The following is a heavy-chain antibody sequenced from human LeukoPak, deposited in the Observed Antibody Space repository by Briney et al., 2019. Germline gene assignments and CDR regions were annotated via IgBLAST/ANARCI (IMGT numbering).Heavy chain of an antibody. Sequence: GPLRLSCAASGFTFSSYSMNWVRQAPGKGLEWVSSISSSSSYIYYADSVKGRFTISRDNAKNSLYLQMNSLRAEDTAVYYCARDTPLMTTVSYFDYWGQGTLVTVSS. CDR1: GFTFSSYS. V-gene: IGHV3-21*01. CDR2: ISSSSSYI. CDR3: ARDTPLMTTVSYFDY. J-gene: IGHJ4*02. D-gene: IGHD4-11*01.